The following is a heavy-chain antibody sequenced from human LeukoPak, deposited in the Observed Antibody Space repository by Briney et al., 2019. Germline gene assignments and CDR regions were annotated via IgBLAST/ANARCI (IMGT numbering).Heavy chain of an antibody. Sequence: PGGSLRLSCAASGFTFSSYAMHWVRQAPGKGLEWVAVISYDGSNKYYADSVKGRFTISRDNSKNTLYLQMNSLRAEDTAVYCCARGGGGSYPPFLYGMDVWGQGTTVTVSS. J-gene: IGHJ6*02. CDR1: GFTFSSYA. CDR3: ARGGGGSYPPFLYGMDV. CDR2: ISYDGSNK. V-gene: IGHV3-30-3*01. D-gene: IGHD1-26*01.